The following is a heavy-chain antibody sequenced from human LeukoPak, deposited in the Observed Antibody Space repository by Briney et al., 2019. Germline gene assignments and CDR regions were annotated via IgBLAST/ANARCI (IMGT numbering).Heavy chain of an antibody. CDR2: ISAYNGNT. CDR1: GYTFTSYG. V-gene: IGHV1-18*01. CDR3: ARGPKAYYYDSSGPPDAFDI. D-gene: IGHD3-22*01. Sequence: ASVKVSCKASGYTFTSYGISWVRQAPGQGLEWMGWISAYNGNTNYAQKLQGRVTMTTDTSTSTAYMELRSLRSDDTAVYYCARGPKAYYYDSSGPPDAFDIWGQGTMVTVSS. J-gene: IGHJ3*02.